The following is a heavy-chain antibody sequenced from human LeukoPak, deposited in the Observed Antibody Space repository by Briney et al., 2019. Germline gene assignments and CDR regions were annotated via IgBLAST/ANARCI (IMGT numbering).Heavy chain of an antibody. D-gene: IGHD3-10*01. J-gene: IGHJ4*02. CDR3: ATDRLYMVRGVFDS. V-gene: IGHV3-21*01. CDR2: ISRSSTYI. CDR1: GFTFSSYA. Sequence: GGSLRLSCAASGFTFSSYAMSWVRQAPGKGLEWVSSISRSSTYIYYADSVKGRFTISRDNAKNSLYLQMNSLRVEDTAVYYCATDRLYMVRGVFDSWGQGTLVTVSS.